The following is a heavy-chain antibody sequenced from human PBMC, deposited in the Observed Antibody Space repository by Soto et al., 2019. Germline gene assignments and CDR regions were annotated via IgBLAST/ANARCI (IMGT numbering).Heavy chain of an antibody. Sequence: QVQLQESGPGLVKPSQTLSLTCTVSGGSISSGGYYWSWIRQHPGKGLEWIGYIYYSGSTYYNPSLKSRVTISVDTYKTQFSLKLSSVTAADTAVYYCAREGGGYSYGGYNWFDPWGQGTLVTVSS. D-gene: IGHD5-18*01. V-gene: IGHV4-31*03. CDR1: GGSISSGGYY. CDR3: AREGGGYSYGGYNWFDP. J-gene: IGHJ5*02. CDR2: IYYSGST.